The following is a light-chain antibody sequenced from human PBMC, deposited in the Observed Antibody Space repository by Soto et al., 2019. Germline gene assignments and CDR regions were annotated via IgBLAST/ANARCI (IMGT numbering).Light chain of an antibody. Sequence: DIQMTQSPSTLSASVGDRFTISCLASQSISTWLAWYQQKPGRAPKLLIYAASSLKSGVPSRFSGSGSGTDFTLTISSLQPEEFVTYYCQQSYTTPWTFGQGTKVDIK. CDR2: AAS. CDR1: QSISTW. J-gene: IGKJ1*01. CDR3: QQSYTTPWT. V-gene: IGKV1-39*01.